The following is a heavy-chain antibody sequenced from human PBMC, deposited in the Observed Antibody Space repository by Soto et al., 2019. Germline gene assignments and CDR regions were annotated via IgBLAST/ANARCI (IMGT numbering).Heavy chain of an antibody. Sequence: ASVKVSCKASGYTFTSYGISWVRQAPGQGLEWMGWISAYNGNTNYAQKLQGRVTMTTDTSTSTAYMELRSLRSDDTAVYYCVRVATIFGVVNWFDPWGPGTLLTV. J-gene: IGHJ5*02. D-gene: IGHD3-3*01. V-gene: IGHV1-18*01. CDR3: VRVATIFGVVNWFDP. CDR1: GYTFTSYG. CDR2: ISAYNGNT.